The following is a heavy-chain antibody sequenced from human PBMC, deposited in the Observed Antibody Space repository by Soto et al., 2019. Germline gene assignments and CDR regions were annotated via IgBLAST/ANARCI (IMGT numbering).Heavy chain of an antibody. J-gene: IGHJ3*02. CDR1: GFTFSDYY. D-gene: IGHD6-13*01. V-gene: IGHV3-11*01. CDR3: ARGGKPTDDAFDI. Sequence: QVQLVESGGGLVKPGGSLRLSCAASGFTFSDYYMNWIRQAPGKGLEWISYISSSGRTIYYADSVKGRFTISRDNAKNTLYLQMNSLRAEDTSVYYCARGGKPTDDAFDIWGQGTMVTVSS. CDR2: ISSSGRTI.